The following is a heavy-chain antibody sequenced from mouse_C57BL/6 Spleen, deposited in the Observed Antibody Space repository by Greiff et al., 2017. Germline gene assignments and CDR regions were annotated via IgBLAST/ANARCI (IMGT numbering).Heavy chain of an antibody. V-gene: IGHV14-4*01. J-gene: IGHJ1*03. CDR2: IDPESGGT. CDR3: TTLMVRGRGYLDD. CDR1: GFNIKDYY. D-gene: IGHD2-3*01. Sequence: EVQLQQSGAELVRPGASVKLSCTASGFNIKDYYMHWVKQRPGQGLEWIGWIDPESGGTEYAAKFQGKATITADTSSNTAYLQLSSLTSEDAAVYYCTTLMVRGRGYLDDWGTGTTVTVSS.